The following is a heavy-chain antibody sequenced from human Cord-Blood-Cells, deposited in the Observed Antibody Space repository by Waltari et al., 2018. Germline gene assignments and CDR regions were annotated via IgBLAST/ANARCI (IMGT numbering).Heavy chain of an antibody. Sequence: VQLVQSGAEVKRAGSSVKVSCKAHGATFSGYASRWVGRGPAQGLEWMGGINPIFGTANYAQKVQGRVTIAADESTGTAYMELSSLRSEDTAVYYCARPHHQITQNWNYGFDYWGQETLATVSS. CDR1: GATFSGYA. CDR2: INPIFGTA. CDR3: ARPHHQITQNWNYGFDY. J-gene: IGHJ4*02. D-gene: IGHD1-7*01. V-gene: IGHV1-69*12.